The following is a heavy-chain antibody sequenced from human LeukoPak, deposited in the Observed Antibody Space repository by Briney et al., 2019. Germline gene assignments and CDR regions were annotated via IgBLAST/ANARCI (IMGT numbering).Heavy chain of an antibody. J-gene: IGHJ6*02. V-gene: IGHV3-48*03. Sequence: QPGGSLRLSCAASGFTFSSYEMNWVRQAPGKGLEWVSYISSSRSTIYYADSVKGRFTISRDNAKNSLYLQMNSLRAEDTAVYYCARGALWFGELLIGVYGMDVWGQGTTVTVSS. CDR2: ISSSRSTI. CDR3: ARGALWFGELLIGVYGMDV. D-gene: IGHD3-10*01. CDR1: GFTFSSYE.